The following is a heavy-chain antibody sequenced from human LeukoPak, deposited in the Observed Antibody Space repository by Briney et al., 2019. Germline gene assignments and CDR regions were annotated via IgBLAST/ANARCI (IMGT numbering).Heavy chain of an antibody. Sequence: PSETLSLTCTVSGDSISSSSHFWGWIRQPPGKGLEWIGSIYYSGSTYYNPSLMSRVTISVDTSKNQFSLKLTSVTAAGTAVYYCASYRMTQPFWGQGTLVTVSS. CDR3: ASYRMTQPF. CDR1: GDSISSSSHF. CDR2: IYYSGST. V-gene: IGHV4-39*01. D-gene: IGHD1-1*01. J-gene: IGHJ4*02.